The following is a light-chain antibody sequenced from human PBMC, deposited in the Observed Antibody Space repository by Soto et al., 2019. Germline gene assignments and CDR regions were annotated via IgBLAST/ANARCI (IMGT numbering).Light chain of an antibody. CDR1: SSDVGGSSNF. V-gene: IGLV2-14*01. Sequence: QSVLTQPASVSGSPGQSITIYCTGTSSDVGGSSNFVSWYQQNPGKAPKLMIYDVDNRPSVVSNRFSGSKSGNTASLTISGLQAEAEADYYCSSYTISDTLIFGGGTKVTVL. CDR2: DVD. CDR3: SSYTISDTLI. J-gene: IGLJ2*01.